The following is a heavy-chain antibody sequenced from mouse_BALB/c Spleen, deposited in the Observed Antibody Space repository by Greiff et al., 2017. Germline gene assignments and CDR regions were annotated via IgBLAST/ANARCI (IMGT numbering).Heavy chain of an antibody. J-gene: IGHJ2*01. Sequence: QVQLKESGAELARPGASVKLSCKASGYTFTSYWMQWVKQRPGQGLEWIGAIYPGDGDTRYTQKFKGKATLTADKSSSTAYMQLSSLASEDSAVYYCASGMGFDYWGQGTTLTVSS. CDR3: ASGMGFDY. D-gene: IGHD2-3*01. CDR2: IYPGDGDT. V-gene: IGHV1-87*01. CDR1: GYTFTSYW.